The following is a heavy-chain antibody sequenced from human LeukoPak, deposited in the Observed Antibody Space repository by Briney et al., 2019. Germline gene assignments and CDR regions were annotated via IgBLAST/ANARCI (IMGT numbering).Heavy chain of an antibody. CDR1: GASISSYY. Sequence: PSGTLSLTCTVSGASISSYYWSWIRQPPGKTLEWIGYIYYTGTTNYNPSLKSRVTISVDTSKNQFSLKLSSVTAADTAVYYCARDSPRDCTNGVCYTSWFDPWGQGALVTVSS. D-gene: IGHD2-8*01. V-gene: IGHV4-59*01. J-gene: IGHJ5*02. CDR2: IYYTGTT. CDR3: ARDSPRDCTNGVCYTSWFDP.